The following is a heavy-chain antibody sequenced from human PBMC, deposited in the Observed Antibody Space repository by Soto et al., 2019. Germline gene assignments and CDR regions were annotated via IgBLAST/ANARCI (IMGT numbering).Heavy chain of an antibody. CDR2: ISYDGSNK. CDR3: ARKIFGVVTYYYYGMDV. CDR1: GFTFSSYA. V-gene: IGHV3-30-3*01. D-gene: IGHD3-3*01. J-gene: IGHJ6*02. Sequence: GGSLRLSCAASGFTFSSYAMHWVRQAPGKGLEWVVVISYDGSNKYYADSVKGRFTISRYNSKNSLYLQMNSLRAEDTAVYYCARKIFGVVTYYYYGMDVWGQGTTVTVSS.